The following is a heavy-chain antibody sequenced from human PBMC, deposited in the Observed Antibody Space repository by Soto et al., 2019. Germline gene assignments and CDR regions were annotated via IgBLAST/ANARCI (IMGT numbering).Heavy chain of an antibody. J-gene: IGHJ4*02. Sequence: PGGSLRLSCAASGFTVSSNYMSWVRQAPGKGLEWVSVIYSGGSTYYADSVKGRFTISRDNSKNTLYLQMNSLRAEDTAVYYCARGGSSWYREYYFDYWGQGTLVTVSS. CDR3: ARGGSSWYREYYFDY. V-gene: IGHV3-53*01. CDR2: IYSGGST. CDR1: GFTVSSNY. D-gene: IGHD6-13*01.